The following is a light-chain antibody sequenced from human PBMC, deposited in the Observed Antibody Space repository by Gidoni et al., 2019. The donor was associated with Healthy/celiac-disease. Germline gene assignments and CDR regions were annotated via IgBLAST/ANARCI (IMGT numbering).Light chain of an antibody. CDR2: EGS. V-gene: IGLV2-23*03. J-gene: IGLJ2*01. CDR1: SSDVGSYNL. Sequence: QSALTQPSPASGSPGQSITISCTGTSSDVGSYNLVSWYQQHPGKAPKLMIYEGSKRPSGVSNRFSGSKSGNTASLTISGLQAEDEADYYCCSYAGSSTFVVFGGGTKLTVL. CDR3: CSYAGSSTFVV.